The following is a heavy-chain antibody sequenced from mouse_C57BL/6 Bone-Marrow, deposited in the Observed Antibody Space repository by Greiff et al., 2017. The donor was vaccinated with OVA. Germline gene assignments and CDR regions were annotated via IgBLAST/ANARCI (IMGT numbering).Heavy chain of an antibody. CDR1: GYTFTSYW. CDR2: IYPGSGST. J-gene: IGHJ4*01. D-gene: IGHD1-1*01. CDR3: ARSGLRVPLAMDY. Sequence: QVQLQQPGAELVKPGASVKMSCKASGYTFTSYWITWVKQRPGQGLEWIGDIYPGSGSTNYNEKFKSKATLTVDTSSSTAYMQLSSLTSEDSAVYYCARSGLRVPLAMDYWGQGTSVTVSS. V-gene: IGHV1-55*01.